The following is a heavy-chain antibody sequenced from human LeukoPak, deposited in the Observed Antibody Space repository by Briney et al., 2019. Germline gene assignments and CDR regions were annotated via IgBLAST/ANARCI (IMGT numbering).Heavy chain of an antibody. Sequence: SETLSLTCSVSGGSVGSNYWSWVRQPAGKGLEWIGYIPYSGDTKYNPSLKSRLSMSVDTSKNQCSLMLTSVTAADTAVYYCARGSGWYPHWGQGTLVTVSS. CDR2: IPYSGDT. CDR3: ARGSGWYPH. V-gene: IGHV4-59*02. D-gene: IGHD6-19*01. J-gene: IGHJ1*01. CDR1: GGSVGSNY.